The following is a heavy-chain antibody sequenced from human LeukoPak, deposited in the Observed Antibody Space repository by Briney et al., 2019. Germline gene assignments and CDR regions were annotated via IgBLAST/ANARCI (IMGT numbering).Heavy chain of an antibody. J-gene: IGHJ4*02. D-gene: IGHD3-10*01. CDR3: ARDPSDGSGSYYNAYYFDY. CDR2: MYTGGST. V-gene: IGHV4-4*07. Sequence: PSDALSVTCSDTGVSVRSVNWSWIRQPAGKGLEWIGRMYTGGSTNYNPSLKSRVTMSVDTSKNQFSLKLSSVTAADTAVYYCARDPSDGSGSYYNAYYFDYWGQGTLVTVSS. CDR1: GVSVRSVN.